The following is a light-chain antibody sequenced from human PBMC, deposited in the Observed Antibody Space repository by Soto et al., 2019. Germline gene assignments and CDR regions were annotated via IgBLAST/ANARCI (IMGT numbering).Light chain of an antibody. CDR1: QGISSA. CDR3: QQFSSYPIT. Sequence: AIQLTQSPSSLSASVGDRVTIACRASQGISSALAWYQQIPGKAPKLLIYDASTLESGVPSRFSGSGSGTDFTLTISSLQPEDFATYDCQQFSSYPITCGPGTKVDIK. CDR2: DAS. V-gene: IGKV1-13*02. J-gene: IGKJ3*01.